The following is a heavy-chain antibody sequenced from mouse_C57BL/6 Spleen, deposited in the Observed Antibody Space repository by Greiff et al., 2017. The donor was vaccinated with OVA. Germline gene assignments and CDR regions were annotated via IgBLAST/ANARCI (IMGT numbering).Heavy chain of an antibody. D-gene: IGHD2-5*01. CDR2: ISSGSSTI. Sequence: EVKLMESGGGLVKPGGSLKLSCAASGFTFSDYGMHWVRQAPEKGLEWVAYISSGSSTIYYADTVKGRFTISRDNAKNTLFLQMTSLRSEDTAMYYCARPYYSNYVSAMDYWGQGTSVTVSS. V-gene: IGHV5-17*01. CDR1: GFTFSDYG. J-gene: IGHJ4*01. CDR3: ARPYYSNYVSAMDY.